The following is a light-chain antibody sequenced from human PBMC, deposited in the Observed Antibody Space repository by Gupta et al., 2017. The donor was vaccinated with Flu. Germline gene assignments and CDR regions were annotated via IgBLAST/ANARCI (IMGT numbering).Light chain of an antibody. CDR2: SNN. CDR3: AAWDDSLSGVV. Sequence: QSVLTQQPSASGTPGQRVTISCSGSSSNIGSNTVNWYQQLPGTAPKLLIYSNNQRPSGVPDRFSGSKSGTSASLAISGLQSEDEADYYCAAWDDSLSGVVFGGGTKLTVL. V-gene: IGLV1-44*01. CDR1: SSNIGSNT. J-gene: IGLJ2*01.